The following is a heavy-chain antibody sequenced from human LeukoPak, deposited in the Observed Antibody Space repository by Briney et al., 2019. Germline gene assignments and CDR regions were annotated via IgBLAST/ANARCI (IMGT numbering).Heavy chain of an antibody. D-gene: IGHD3-10*01. CDR3: ARHGPPWFGESLTIQENWFDP. Sequence: SETLSLTCTVSGGSISSYYWSWIRQPPGKGLEWIGYIYYSGSTNYNPSLKSRVTISVDTSKNQFSLKLSSVTAADTAVYYCARHGPPWFGESLTIQENWFDPWGQGTLVTVSS. CDR2: IYYSGST. V-gene: IGHV4-59*08. J-gene: IGHJ5*02. CDR1: GGSISSYY.